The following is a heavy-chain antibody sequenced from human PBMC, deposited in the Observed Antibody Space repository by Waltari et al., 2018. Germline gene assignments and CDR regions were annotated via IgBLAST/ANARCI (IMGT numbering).Heavy chain of an antibody. CDR1: GGSFSGYS. CDR2: IHHRDDT. Sequence: QVQLQQWGAGLLKPSETLSLTFAVYGGSFSGYSWRWIRQPPGKGLEWIGQIHHRDDTNYNPSLKSRVTISVDTSKNQFSLNLSSVTATDTAVYYCAKHGGYHFDDWGQGTLVTVSS. J-gene: IGHJ4*02. CDR3: AKHGGYHFDD. V-gene: IGHV4-34*01. D-gene: IGHD3-22*01.